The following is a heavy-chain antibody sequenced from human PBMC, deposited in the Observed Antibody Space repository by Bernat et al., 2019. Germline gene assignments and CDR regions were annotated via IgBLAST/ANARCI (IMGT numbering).Heavy chain of an antibody. J-gene: IGHJ5*02. D-gene: IGHD1-14*01. V-gene: IGHV1-2*06. CDR1: GYTFTGYY. CDR2: INPNSGGT. Sequence: QVQLVQSGAEVKKPGASVKVSCKASGYTFTGYYMHWVRQAPGQGLEWMGRINPNSGGTNYAQKFPGRVTMTSDTSISTAYIALSRLRSDDTAVYYCARDLTVGQEFNWFDPWGEGTLVTVSS. CDR3: ARDLTVGQEFNWFDP.